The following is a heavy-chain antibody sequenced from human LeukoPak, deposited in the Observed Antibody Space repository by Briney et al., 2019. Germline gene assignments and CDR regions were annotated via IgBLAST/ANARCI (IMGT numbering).Heavy chain of an antibody. CDR1: GGPISSYY. Sequence: SETLSLTCTVSGGPISSYYWSWIRQPPGKGLEWIGYIYTSGSTNYNPSLKSRVTISVDTSKNQFSLKLSSVTAADTAVYYCARLGYYDSSGYGYYYYYYMDVWGKGTTVTVSS. J-gene: IGHJ6*03. CDR2: IYTSGST. V-gene: IGHV4-4*09. CDR3: ARLGYYDSSGYGYYYYYYMDV. D-gene: IGHD3-22*01.